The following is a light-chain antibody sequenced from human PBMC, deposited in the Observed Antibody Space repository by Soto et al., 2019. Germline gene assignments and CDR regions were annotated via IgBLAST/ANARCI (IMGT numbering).Light chain of an antibody. CDR1: ESVHRN. V-gene: IGKV3-15*01. J-gene: IGKJ3*01. Sequence: EMVITPSPATLSVSPGERVTLSCRASESVHRNLTWYQQKPGQGPSLPIYYASTRATGVPDRFTGSGSGTEFTLTISSLQSEDFGVYHCQHYSNWPPTFGPGTKVEIK. CDR2: YAS. CDR3: QHYSNWPPT.